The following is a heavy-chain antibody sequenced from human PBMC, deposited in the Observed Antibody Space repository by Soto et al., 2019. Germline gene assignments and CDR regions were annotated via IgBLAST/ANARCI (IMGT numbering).Heavy chain of an antibody. Sequence: PGGSLRLSCAASGFTFSSYAMSWVRQAPGKGLEWVSAISGSGGSTYYADSVKGRFTISRDNSKNTLYLQMNSLRAEDTAVYYCAKSGDSSGYYYLAAFDIWGHGTMVTVSS. D-gene: IGHD3-22*01. CDR3: AKSGDSSGYYYLAAFDI. V-gene: IGHV3-23*01. J-gene: IGHJ3*02. CDR1: GFTFSSYA. CDR2: ISGSGGST.